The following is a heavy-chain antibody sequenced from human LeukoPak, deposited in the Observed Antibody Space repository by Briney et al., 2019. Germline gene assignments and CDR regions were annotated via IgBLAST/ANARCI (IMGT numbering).Heavy chain of an antibody. D-gene: IGHD2-15*01. CDR3: AKFQPVAAY. V-gene: IGHV3-7*03. J-gene: IGHJ4*02. CDR1: GFTFSSYW. Sequence: GGSLRLSCAASGFTFSSYWMSWVRQAPGKGLEWVANIKQDGSEKYYVDSVKGRFTISRDNSKNTLYLQMNSLRAEDTAVYYCAKFQPVAAYWGQGTLVTVSS. CDR2: IKQDGSEK.